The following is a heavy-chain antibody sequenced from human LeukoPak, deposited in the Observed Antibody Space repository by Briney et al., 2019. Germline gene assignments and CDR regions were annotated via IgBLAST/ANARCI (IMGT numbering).Heavy chain of an antibody. V-gene: IGHV4-4*02. D-gene: IGHD2-15*01. CDR3: ARAVCSGGSCYDWFDP. CDR2: IYHSGST. J-gene: IGHJ5*02. CDR1: GGSISSSSW. Sequence: SETLSLTCAVSGGSISSSSWWSWVRQPPGKGLEWIGEIYHSGSTNYNPSLKSRVTISVDKSKNQFSLKLSSVTAADTAVYYCARAVCSGGSCYDWFDPWGQGTLVTVSS.